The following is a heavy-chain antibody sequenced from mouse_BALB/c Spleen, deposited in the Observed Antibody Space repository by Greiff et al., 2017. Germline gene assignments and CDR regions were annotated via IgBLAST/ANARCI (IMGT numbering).Heavy chain of an antibody. CDR2: ISDGGSYT. J-gene: IGHJ2*01. V-gene: IGHV5-4*02. CDR1: GFTFSDYY. Sequence: EVMLVESGGGLVKPGGSLKLSCAASGFTFSDYYMYWVRQTPEKRLEWVATISDGGSYTYYPDSVKGRFTISRDNAKNNLYLQMSSLKSEDTAMYYCARGYDYDGDYWGQGTTLTVSS. CDR3: ARGYDYDGDY. D-gene: IGHD2-4*01.